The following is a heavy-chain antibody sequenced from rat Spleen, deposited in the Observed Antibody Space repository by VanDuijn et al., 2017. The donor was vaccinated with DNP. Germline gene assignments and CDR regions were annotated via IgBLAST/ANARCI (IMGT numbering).Heavy chain of an antibody. CDR3: VRWNSGHFDY. J-gene: IGHJ2*01. D-gene: IGHD4-3*01. Sequence: EVQLVETGGGLVQPGRSLKLSCVASGFTFNNYWMTWVRQVPGKGLEWVASITNSGDSTYYPDSVKGRFAISRDNAKSTLYLQMNSLRSEDMATYYCVRWNSGHFDYWGQGVMVTVSS. CDR1: GFTFNNYW. V-gene: IGHV5-31*01. CDR2: ITNSGDST.